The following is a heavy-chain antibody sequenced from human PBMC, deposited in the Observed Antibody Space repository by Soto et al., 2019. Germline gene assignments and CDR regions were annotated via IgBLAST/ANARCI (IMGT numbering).Heavy chain of an antibody. CDR1: GFTFSSYS. CDR3: AGDIVVDGAENAFDI. V-gene: IGHV3-21*01. CDR2: ISSSSSYI. Sequence: EVQLVESGGGLVKPGGPLRLSCAASGFTFSSYSMNWVRQAPGKGLEWVSSISSSSSYIYYADSVKGRFTISRDNAKNSLYLQMNSLRAEDTAVYYCAGDIVVDGAENAFDIWGQGTMVTVSS. J-gene: IGHJ3*02. D-gene: IGHD2-15*01.